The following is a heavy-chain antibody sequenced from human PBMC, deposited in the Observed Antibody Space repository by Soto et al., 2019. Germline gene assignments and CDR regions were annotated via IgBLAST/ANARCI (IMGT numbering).Heavy chain of an antibody. CDR3: ARLGDVFRYYYYGMDV. CDR1: GGSISSYY. V-gene: IGHV4-59*08. CDR2: IYYSGST. D-gene: IGHD3-16*01. J-gene: IGHJ6*02. Sequence: SETLSLTCTVSGGSISSYYWSWIRQPPGKGLEWIGYIYYSGSTNYNPSLKSRVTISVDTSKNQFSLKLSSVTAADTAVYYCARLGDVFRYYYYGMDVWGQGTTVTVSS.